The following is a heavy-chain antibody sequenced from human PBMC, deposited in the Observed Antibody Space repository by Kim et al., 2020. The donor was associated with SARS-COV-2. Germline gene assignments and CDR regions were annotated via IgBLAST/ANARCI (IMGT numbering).Heavy chain of an antibody. CDR2: INTGTGAT. CDR1: GYTFTNYV. CDR3: ARIIIVGSSALDV. Sequence: ASVKVSCKASGYTFTNYVIHCVRQAPGQRLEWMGWINTGTGATEYSQNFQGRVNITRDTSAGTAYMELSSLRSEDTAVNFCARIIIVGSSALDVWGQGTMLIVSS. D-gene: IGHD1-26*01. J-gene: IGHJ3*01. V-gene: IGHV1-3*04.